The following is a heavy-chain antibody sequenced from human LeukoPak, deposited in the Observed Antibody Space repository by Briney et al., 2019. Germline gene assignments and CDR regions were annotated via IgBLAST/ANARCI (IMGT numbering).Heavy chain of an antibody. V-gene: IGHV3-74*01. CDR1: GFSFSKYW. CDR2: IKEDGTYT. J-gene: IGHJ4*02. Sequence: GGSLRLSCAASGFSFSKYWMHWVRQTPGEGLVWVSRIKEDGTYTSYADSVKGRFTISRDNARNTVFLQMNSLRAEDTAVYYCARDFDMGITPGDDFDFWGQGTLVTVSS. CDR3: ARDFDMGITPGDDFDF. D-gene: IGHD3-9*01.